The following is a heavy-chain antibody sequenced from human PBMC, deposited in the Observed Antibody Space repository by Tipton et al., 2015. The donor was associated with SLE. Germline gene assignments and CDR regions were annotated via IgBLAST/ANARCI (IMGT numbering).Heavy chain of an antibody. CDR3: ARGDLVFDY. CDR1: GGSISSGSYY. J-gene: IGHJ4*02. D-gene: IGHD3-3*01. CDR2: IYTSGST. V-gene: IGHV4-61*02. Sequence: TLSLTCTVSGGSISSGSYYWNWIRQPAGKGLEWIGRIYTSGSTNYNPSLKSRVSISVDTSKNQFSLKLSSVTAADMAMYYCARGDLVFDYWGQGTLVTVSS.